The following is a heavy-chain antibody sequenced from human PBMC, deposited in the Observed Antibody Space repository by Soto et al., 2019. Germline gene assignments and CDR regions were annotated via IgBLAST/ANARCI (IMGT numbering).Heavy chain of an antibody. J-gene: IGHJ4*02. D-gene: IGHD3-9*01. CDR2: IYYSGST. Sequence: PSETLSLTCTVSGGSVSSSNYYWGWIRQSPGKGLEWIGSIYYSGSTYYNPSLESRVTISVDESKNQFSLKVISVTVADTAVYYCARLEGLATISYYFDYWGQGTLVTVSS. V-gene: IGHV4-39*01. CDR1: GGSVSSSNYY. CDR3: ARLEGLATISYYFDY.